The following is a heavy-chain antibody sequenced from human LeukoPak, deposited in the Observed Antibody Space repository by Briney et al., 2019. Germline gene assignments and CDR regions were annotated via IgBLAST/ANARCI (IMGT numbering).Heavy chain of an antibody. CDR3: ARAGGLYYYDSSGFAFDI. Sequence: ASVKVSSKASGYTFTRYDINWVRQATRQGLEWMGWMNPNSGNTGYAQKLQGRVTMTRNTSISTAYMELSSLRSEDTAVYYCARAGGLYYYDSSGFAFDIWGQGTMVTVSS. D-gene: IGHD3-22*01. J-gene: IGHJ3*02. V-gene: IGHV1-8*01. CDR1: GYTFTRYD. CDR2: MNPNSGNT.